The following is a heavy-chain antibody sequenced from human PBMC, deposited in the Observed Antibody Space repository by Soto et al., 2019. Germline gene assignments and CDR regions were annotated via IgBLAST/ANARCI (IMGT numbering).Heavy chain of an antibody. CDR2: ISYDGSNK. CDR1: GFTFSSYG. J-gene: IGHJ5*02. Sequence: QVQLVESGGGVVXXGXSLRLSCAASGFTFSSYGMHWVRQAPGKGLEWVAVISYDGSNKYYADSVKGRFTISRDNSKNSLYLKMNSLRAEDTAVYYCAKDRGYQLLYNWFDPWGQGTLVTVSS. CDR3: AKDRGYQLLYNWFDP. D-gene: IGHD2-2*01. V-gene: IGHV3-30*18.